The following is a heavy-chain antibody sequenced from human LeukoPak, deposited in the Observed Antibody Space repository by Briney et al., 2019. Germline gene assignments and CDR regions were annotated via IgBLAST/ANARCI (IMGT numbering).Heavy chain of an antibody. CDR3: ARRSGGNSGFDP. D-gene: IGHD2-21*02. CDR2: INPNSGGT. J-gene: IGHJ5*02. CDR1: GYTFTGYY. V-gene: IGHV1-2*02. Sequence: ASVKVSCKASGYTFTGYYMHWVRQAPGQGLEWKGWINPNSGGTNYAQKFQGRVTMTRDTSISTAYMELSRLRSDDTAVYYCARRSGGNSGFDPWGQGTLVTVSS.